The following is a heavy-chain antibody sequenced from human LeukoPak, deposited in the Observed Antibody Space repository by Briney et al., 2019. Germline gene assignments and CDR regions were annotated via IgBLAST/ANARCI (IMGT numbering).Heavy chain of an antibody. CDR2: MNPNSGNT. Sequence: ASVKVSCKASGYTFTSYDINWVRQATGQGLEWMGWMNPNSGNTGYAQKFQGRVTITRNTSISTAYMGLSSLRSEDTAVYYCASTKSIRFLEDPVAFDIWGQGTMVTVSS. V-gene: IGHV1-8*03. D-gene: IGHD3-3*01. CDR1: GYTFTSYD. CDR3: ASTKSIRFLEDPVAFDI. J-gene: IGHJ3*02.